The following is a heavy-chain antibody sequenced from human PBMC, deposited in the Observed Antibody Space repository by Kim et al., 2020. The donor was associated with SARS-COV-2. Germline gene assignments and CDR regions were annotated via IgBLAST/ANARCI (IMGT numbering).Heavy chain of an antibody. CDR2: IIPIFGTA. Sequence: SVKVSCKASGGTFSSYAISWVRQAPGQGLEWMGGIIPIFGTANYAQKFQGRVTITADESTSTAYMELSSLRSEDTAVYYCAARIVGATARHFDYWGQGTLVTVSS. V-gene: IGHV1-69*13. J-gene: IGHJ4*02. CDR3: AARIVGATARHFDY. D-gene: IGHD1-26*01. CDR1: GGTFSSYA.